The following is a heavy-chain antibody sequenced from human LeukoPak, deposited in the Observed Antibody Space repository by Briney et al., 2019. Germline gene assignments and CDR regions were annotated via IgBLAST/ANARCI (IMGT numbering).Heavy chain of an antibody. D-gene: IGHD3/OR15-3a*01. CDR3: AGLWAGYYYYYYMDV. CDR2: IYYSGCT. J-gene: IGHJ6*03. Sequence: KTSETLSLTCTVSGGSISSYYWSWIRQPPGKGLEWIGYIYYSGCTNYNPSLKSRVTISVDTSKNQFSLKLSSVTAADTAVYYCAGLWAGYYYYYYMDVWGKGTTVTVSS. CDR1: GGSISSYY. V-gene: IGHV4-59*12.